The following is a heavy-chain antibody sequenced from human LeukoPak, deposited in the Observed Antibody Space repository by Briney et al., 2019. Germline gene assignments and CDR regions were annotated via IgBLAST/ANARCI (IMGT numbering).Heavy chain of an antibody. J-gene: IGHJ4*02. CDR2: ISTYNGNT. CDR3: ARSISGDILTGSV. D-gene: IGHD3-9*01. Sequence: WASVKVSCKASGYTFTSYGISWVRQAHGQGLEWMGWISTYNGNTNYAQNVQGRVTMTTDTSTSTAYMELRSLRSDDTAVYYCARSISGDILTGSVWGQGTLVTVSS. CDR1: GYTFTSYG. V-gene: IGHV1-18*01.